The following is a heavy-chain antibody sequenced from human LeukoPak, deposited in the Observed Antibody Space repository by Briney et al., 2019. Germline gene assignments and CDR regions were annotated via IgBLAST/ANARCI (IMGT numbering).Heavy chain of an antibody. Sequence: SETLSLTCTVSGGSISSYYWSWIRQPAGKGLEWIGRIYTSGSTNYNPSLKSRVTMSVDTSKNQFSLKLSSVTAADTAVYYCARHHSGISLYYFDYWGQGTLVTVSS. J-gene: IGHJ4*02. CDR1: GGSISSYY. V-gene: IGHV4-4*07. CDR3: ARHHSGISLYYFDY. CDR2: IYTSGST. D-gene: IGHD3-16*02.